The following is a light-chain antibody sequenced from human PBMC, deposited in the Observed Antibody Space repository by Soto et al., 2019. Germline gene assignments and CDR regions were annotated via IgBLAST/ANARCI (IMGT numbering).Light chain of an antibody. CDR2: GAS. Sequence: EIVMTQSPATVSVSPGERVTLSCRASQSVGSTLAWYQQKPGQAPRLLIYGASTRATGIPARFSGSGSGTEFTLTISSLQSEDFVVYYCKQYSKWPVTFGGGTKVDIK. V-gene: IGKV3-15*01. CDR1: QSVGST. J-gene: IGKJ4*01. CDR3: KQYSKWPVT.